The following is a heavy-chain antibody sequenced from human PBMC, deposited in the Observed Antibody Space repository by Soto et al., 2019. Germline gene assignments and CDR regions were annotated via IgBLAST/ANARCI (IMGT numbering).Heavy chain of an antibody. CDR2: ISSSGSYT. V-gene: IGHV3-21*01. Sequence: GGSLRLSCATSGFSFRSYDMTWVRQAPGKGLDWVSCISSSGSYTHYADSVMGRFTISRDNAENSVYLQMNSLRVEDTAVYYCARSPDYGMDVWGQGTTVTVS. CDR1: GFSFRSYD. CDR3: ARSPDYGMDV. J-gene: IGHJ6*02.